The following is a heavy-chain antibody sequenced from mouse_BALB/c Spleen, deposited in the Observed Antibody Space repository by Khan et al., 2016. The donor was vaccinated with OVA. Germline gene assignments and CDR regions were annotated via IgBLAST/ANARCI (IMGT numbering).Heavy chain of an antibody. J-gene: IGHJ2*01. CDR3: TRIYRSDFDY. D-gene: IGHD1-1*01. Sequence: VQLQQSGPELVRPGASVKISCKASGYSFTGYFMNWVMQSHGKSLEWIGRINPHIGETFYNQRFKDKATLTVDESSSTAHMELLSLASEDSAVYYCTRIYRSDFDYLGQGTTLTVSS. V-gene: IGHV1-20*02. CDR2: INPHIGET. CDR1: GYSFTGYF.